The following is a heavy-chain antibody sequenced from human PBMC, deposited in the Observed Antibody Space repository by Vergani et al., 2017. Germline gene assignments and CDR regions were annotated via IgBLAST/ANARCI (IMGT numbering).Heavy chain of an antibody. CDR3: ARGDYGMDV. V-gene: IGHV3-53*04. CDR1: GFTVSRNY. J-gene: IGHJ6*02. CDR2: IYIGGIT. Sequence: EVQLVESGGGLVQTGGSLRLSCAASGFTVSRNYISWVRQAPGKGLEWVSVIYIGGITYYADSVKCRFTISRHNSKNTRYLQMNSLRAEDTAVYYCARGDYGMDVWGQGTTVTVSS.